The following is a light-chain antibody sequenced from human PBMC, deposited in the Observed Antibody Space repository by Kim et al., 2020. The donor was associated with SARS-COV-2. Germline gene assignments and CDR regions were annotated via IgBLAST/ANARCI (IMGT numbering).Light chain of an antibody. CDR3: QSHDSSLRGYV. V-gene: IGLV1-40*01. CDR2: ANT. J-gene: IGLJ7*01. Sequence: QSVLTQPPSVSGAPGQRVTISCTGNSSNLGAGYAVHWYQLLPGAVPNLLIYANTNRPSGVPDRFSGSKSGNSASLVITGLQPEDEADYYCQSHDSSLRGYVFGAGTQLTVL. CDR1: SSNLGAGYA.